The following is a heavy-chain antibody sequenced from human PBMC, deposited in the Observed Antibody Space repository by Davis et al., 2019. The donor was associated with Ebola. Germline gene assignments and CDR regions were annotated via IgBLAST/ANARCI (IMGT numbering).Heavy chain of an antibody. V-gene: IGHV3-7*03. D-gene: IGHD3-16*01. CDR3: ARGWDYYGMDA. CDR2: IKQDGSEK. CDR1: GFTFSSYW. J-gene: IGHJ6*02. Sequence: GESLKISCAASGFTFSSYWMSWVRQAPGKGLEWVANIKQDGSEKYYVDSVKGRFTISRDNAKNSLYLQMNSLRAEDTAVYYCARGWDYYGMDAWGQGTTVTVSS.